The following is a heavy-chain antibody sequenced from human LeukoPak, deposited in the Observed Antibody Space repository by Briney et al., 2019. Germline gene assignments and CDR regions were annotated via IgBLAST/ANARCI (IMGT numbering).Heavy chain of an antibody. CDR2: ISTSSSTI. CDR1: GFTFSTYS. V-gene: IGHV3-48*01. J-gene: IGHJ4*02. Sequence: GGSLRLSCAASGFTFSTYSMNWVRQAPGKGLEWLSYISTSSSTIYYAESVKGRFTISRDNAKNSLYLQMNSLRVEDTAIYYCAKARGGGSHDDFDYWGQGPLVTVSS. CDR3: AKARGGGSHDDFDY. D-gene: IGHD1-26*01.